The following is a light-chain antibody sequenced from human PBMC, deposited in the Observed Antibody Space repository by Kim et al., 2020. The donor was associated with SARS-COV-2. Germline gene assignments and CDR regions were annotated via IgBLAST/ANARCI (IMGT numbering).Light chain of an antibody. Sequence: DIQMTQSPSTLYASVGDRVTITCRASQSISNWLAWYQQKPGKAPKLLIYDAYSLQSGAPSRFSGSGSGTEFTLTISSLQPDDLATYYCQQYYSYLYTFGQGTKVEI. CDR1: QSISNW. CDR2: DAY. CDR3: QQYYSYLYT. J-gene: IGKJ2*01. V-gene: IGKV1-5*01.